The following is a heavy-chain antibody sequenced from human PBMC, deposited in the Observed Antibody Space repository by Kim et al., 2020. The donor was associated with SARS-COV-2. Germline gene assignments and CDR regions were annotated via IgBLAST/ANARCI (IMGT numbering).Heavy chain of an antibody. Sequence: KGRFTISRDDSKNTLYRQMNSLKTEDTAVYYCTTAPNYYGSGSYSHDFDYWGQGTLVTVSS. V-gene: IGHV3-15*01. CDR3: TTAPNYYGSGSYSHDFDY. D-gene: IGHD3-10*01. J-gene: IGHJ4*02.